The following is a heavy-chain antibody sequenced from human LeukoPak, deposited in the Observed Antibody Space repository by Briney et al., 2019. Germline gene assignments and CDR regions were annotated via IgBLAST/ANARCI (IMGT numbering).Heavy chain of an antibody. D-gene: IGHD3-3*02. V-gene: IGHV1-69*16. CDR3: ARDSNAGHYFDY. CDR2: IIPIIGTA. Sequence: SVKVSCKASGYTFSSYTISWVRQAPGQGLEWMGGIIPIIGTANYAQKFPGRVRITTDKSTSKAYMELSSLRFKDAAVYYCARDSNAGHYFDYWGQGTMVTVSS. CDR1: GYTFSSYT. J-gene: IGHJ4*02.